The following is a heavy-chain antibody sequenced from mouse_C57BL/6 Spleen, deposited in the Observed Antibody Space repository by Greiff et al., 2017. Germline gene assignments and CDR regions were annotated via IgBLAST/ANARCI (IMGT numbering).Heavy chain of an antibody. CDR3: ARGRDRDYFDD. V-gene: IGHV1-7*01. CDR2: INPSSGYT. Sequence: QVQLQQSGAELAKPGASVKLSCKASGYTFTSYWMHWVKQRPGQGLEWIGYINPSSGYTKYNQKFKDKATLTADKSSSTAYMQRSSLTYEDSAVYYCARGRDRDYFDDWGQGTTLTVSS. CDR1: GYTFTSYW. D-gene: IGHD3-3*01. J-gene: IGHJ2*01.